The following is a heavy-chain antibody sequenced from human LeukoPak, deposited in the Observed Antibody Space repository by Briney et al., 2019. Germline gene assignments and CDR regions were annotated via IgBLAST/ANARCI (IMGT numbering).Heavy chain of an antibody. Sequence: SSVKVSCKASGGTFSSYAISWVRQAPGQGPEWMGGIIPIFGTANYAQKLQGRVTITADESTSTAYMELSSLRSEDTAVYYCARMYYDFWSGSGLDIWGQGTMVTVSS. D-gene: IGHD3-3*01. J-gene: IGHJ3*02. CDR3: ARMYYDFWSGSGLDI. V-gene: IGHV1-69*01. CDR2: IIPIFGTA. CDR1: GGTFSSYA.